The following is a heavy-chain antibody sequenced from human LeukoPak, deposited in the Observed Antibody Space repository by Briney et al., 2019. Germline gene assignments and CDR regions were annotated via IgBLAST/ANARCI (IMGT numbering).Heavy chain of an antibody. Sequence: GGSLRLSCAASGFTFSSYAMSWVRQAPGKGLEWVSAISGSGGSTYYADSVKGRFTISRDNSKNTLYLQMNSLRAEDTAVYYCATEGRYCTTTSCSWAGAFDFWGQGTVATVSS. V-gene: IGHV3-23*01. CDR3: ATEGRYCTTTSCSWAGAFDF. D-gene: IGHD2-2*01. CDR2: ISGSGGST. J-gene: IGHJ3*01. CDR1: GFTFSSYA.